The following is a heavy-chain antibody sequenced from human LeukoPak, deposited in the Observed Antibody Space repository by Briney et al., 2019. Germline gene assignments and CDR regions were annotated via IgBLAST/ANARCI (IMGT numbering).Heavy chain of an antibody. CDR1: GFTFNRYG. CDR2: IGHDGSNK. D-gene: IGHD3-22*01. Sequence: GGSLRLSCAASGFTFNRYGMHWVRQAPGKGREGVAYIGHDGSNKYYADSVKGRFTISRDSSKNTLYLQMNSLRAEDTAVYYCARDVRIVYYDRSPDYWGQGTLVTVSS. V-gene: IGHV3-30*02. J-gene: IGHJ4*02. CDR3: ARDVRIVYYDRSPDY.